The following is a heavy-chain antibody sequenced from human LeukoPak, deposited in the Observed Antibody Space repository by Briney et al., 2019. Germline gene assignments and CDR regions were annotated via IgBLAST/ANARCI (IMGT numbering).Heavy chain of an antibody. CDR2: INHSGST. D-gene: IGHD2-2*01. CDR3: ASRPDIVVVPAAMVLSGRENWFDP. CDR1: GGSFSGYY. V-gene: IGHV4-34*01. J-gene: IGHJ5*02. Sequence: SETLSLTCAVYGGSFSGYYWSWIRQPPGKGLEWIGEINHSGSTNYNPSLKSRFTISVETSKNQFSLKLSSVTAADTAVYYCASRPDIVVVPAAMVLSGRENWFDPWGQGTLVTVSS.